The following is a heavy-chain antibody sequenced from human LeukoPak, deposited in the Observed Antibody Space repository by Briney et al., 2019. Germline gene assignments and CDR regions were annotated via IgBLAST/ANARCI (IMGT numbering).Heavy chain of an antibody. D-gene: IGHD1-26*01. Sequence: PSETLSLTCTVSGGSISSSSYYWGWIRQPPGKGLEWIGSIYYSGSTYYNPSLKSRVTISVDTSKNQFSLKLSSVTAADTAVYYCARNKVRGSFYEDPAFDYWGQGTLVTVSS. CDR1: GGSISSSSYY. J-gene: IGHJ4*02. CDR2: IYYSGST. CDR3: ARNKVRGSFYEDPAFDY. V-gene: IGHV4-39*01.